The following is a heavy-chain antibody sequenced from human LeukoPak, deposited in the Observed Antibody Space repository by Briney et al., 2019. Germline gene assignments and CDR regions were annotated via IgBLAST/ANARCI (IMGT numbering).Heavy chain of an antibody. CDR1: GFTFSSYA. CDR2: ISGSGGST. Sequence: GGSLRLSCAASGFTFSSYAMSWVRQAPGKGLEWVSAISGSGGSTYYADSAKGRFTISRDNSKNTLYLQMNSLRAEDTAVYYCAKGLPRPYYYDSSGYYPLDYWGQGTLVTVSS. D-gene: IGHD3-22*01. J-gene: IGHJ4*02. CDR3: AKGLPRPYYYDSSGYYPLDY. V-gene: IGHV3-23*01.